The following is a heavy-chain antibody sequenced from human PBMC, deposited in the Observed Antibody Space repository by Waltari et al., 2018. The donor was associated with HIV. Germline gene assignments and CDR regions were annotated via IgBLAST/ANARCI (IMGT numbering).Heavy chain of an antibody. V-gene: IGHV4-39*01. CDR2: IFHSGST. D-gene: IGHD4-17*01. Sequence: QVQLQESGPGLVKPSETLSLTCTVSGPSIIIHCHYCGSVRQSPGKGLEWIGNIFHSGSTCYNPSLRSRVTISVDTSRKQFSLKLTSVTAADTAVYYCARRGGATVTSYYYYGLDLWGQGTTVTVSS. CDR3: ARRGGATVTSYYYYGLDL. J-gene: IGHJ6*02. CDR1: GPSIIIHCHY.